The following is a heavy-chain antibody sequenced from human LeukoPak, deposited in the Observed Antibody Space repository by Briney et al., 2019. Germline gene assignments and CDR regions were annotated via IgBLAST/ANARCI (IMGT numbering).Heavy chain of an antibody. J-gene: IGHJ3*02. V-gene: IGHV1-69*01. CDR2: IIPIFGTA. CDR1: GGTFSSYA. Sequence: GASVKVSCKASGGTFSSYAISWVRQAPGQGLEWMGGIIPIFGTANYAQKFQGRVTITADESTSTAYMELSSLRSEDTAVYYCAFDPAAPMDDAFDIWGQGTMVTVSS. CDR3: AFDPAAPMDDAFDI. D-gene: IGHD2-2*01.